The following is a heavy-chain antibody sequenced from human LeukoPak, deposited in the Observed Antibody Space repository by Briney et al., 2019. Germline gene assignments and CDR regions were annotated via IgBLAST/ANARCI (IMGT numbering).Heavy chain of an antibody. CDR3: ARDPGVSYYYYYYGMDV. V-gene: IGHV1-2*06. D-gene: IGHD2-15*01. J-gene: IGHJ6*02. Sequence: ASVKVSCKASGYTFTDFHLYWVRQAPGQGLEWMGRINPHSGGTDSAQKFQGRLTMTRDTSISTAYLELSGLKSDDTAVYYCARDPGVSYYYYYYGMDVWGQGTTVTVSS. CDR2: INPHSGGT. CDR1: GYTFTDFH.